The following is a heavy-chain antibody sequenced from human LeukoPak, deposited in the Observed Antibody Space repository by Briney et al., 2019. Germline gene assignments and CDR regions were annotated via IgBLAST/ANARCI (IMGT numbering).Heavy chain of an antibody. D-gene: IGHD5-18*01. CDR1: GLTVSSNY. J-gene: IGHJ4*02. V-gene: IGHV3-53*01. CDR3: ASFLEISDTAIDY. Sequence: GGSLRLSCAASGLTVSSNYMSWVRQAPGKGLEWVSVIYSGGSTYYADSVKGRFTISRDNSKNTLYLQMNSLRAEDTAVYYCASFLEISDTAIDYWGQGTLVTVSS. CDR2: IYSGGST.